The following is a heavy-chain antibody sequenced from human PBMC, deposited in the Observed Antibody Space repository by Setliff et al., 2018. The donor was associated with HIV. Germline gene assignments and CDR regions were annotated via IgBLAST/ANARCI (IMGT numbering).Heavy chain of an antibody. V-gene: IGHV1-46*01. D-gene: IGHD2-21*01. CDR2: INPSGAST. CDR3: ARDPVSDNSARPYYFDY. Sequence: ASVKVSCKASGYTFISYYMHWVRQAPGQGLEWMGIINPSGASTSYAQKFQGRFTITADESTSTAYMELSSLRSEDTAVYFCARDPVSDNSARPYYFDYWGQGTLVTSPQ. CDR1: GYTFISYY. J-gene: IGHJ4*02.